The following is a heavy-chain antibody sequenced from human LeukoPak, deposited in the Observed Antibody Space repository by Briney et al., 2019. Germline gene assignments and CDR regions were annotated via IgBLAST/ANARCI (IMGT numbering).Heavy chain of an antibody. D-gene: IGHD6-13*01. CDR3: ARAYSSSWLYNWFDP. CDR2: INPNSGGT. CDR1: GYTFTGYY. V-gene: IGHV1-2*02. Sequence: ASVKVSCKASGYTFTGYYMHWVRQAPGQGLEWMGWINPNSGGTNYAQKFQGRVTMTRDTSTSTVYMELRSLRSDDTAVYYCARAYSSSWLYNWFDPWGQGTLVTVSS. J-gene: IGHJ5*02.